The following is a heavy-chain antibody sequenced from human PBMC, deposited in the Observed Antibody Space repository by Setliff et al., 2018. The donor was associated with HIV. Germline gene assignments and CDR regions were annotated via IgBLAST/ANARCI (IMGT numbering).Heavy chain of an antibody. D-gene: IGHD7-27*01. CDR2: LDPESGEV. Sequence: RASVKVSCKASGYTFSDFYIHWVQQAPGKGLEWMGRLDPESGEVIYGENFQGRVTISADTSINTTYMELPSLTSEDTAVYYCATGTGKYSVDAFDVWGLGTVVTVSS. CDR3: ATGTGKYSVDAFDV. J-gene: IGHJ3*01. CDR1: GYTFSDFY. V-gene: IGHV1-69-2*01.